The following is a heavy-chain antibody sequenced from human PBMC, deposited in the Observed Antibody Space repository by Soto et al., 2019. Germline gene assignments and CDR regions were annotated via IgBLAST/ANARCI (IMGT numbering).Heavy chain of an antibody. V-gene: IGHV4-30-4*01. Sequence: QVQLQESGPGLVKPSQTLSLTCTVSGGSISSGDYYWSWIRQPPGKGLEWIGYIYYSGSTYYNPSLKIRVTISVDTSKNQFSLKLSSVTAADTAVYYCARESVGDHGYYYYGMDVWGQVTTVTVSS. D-gene: IGHD3-3*01. CDR3: ARESVGDHGYYYYGMDV. CDR1: GGSISSGDYY. CDR2: IYYSGST. J-gene: IGHJ6*02.